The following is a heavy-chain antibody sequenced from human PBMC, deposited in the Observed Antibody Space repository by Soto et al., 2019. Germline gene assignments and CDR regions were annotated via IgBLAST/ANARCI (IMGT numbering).Heavy chain of an antibody. CDR2: ISSSSSTI. V-gene: IGHV3-48*02. Sequence: EVQLVESGGGLVQPGGSLRLSCAASGFTFSSYSMNWVRQAPGKGLEWVSYISSSSSTIYYADSVKGRFTISRDNAKNSLYLQMNSLRDEDTAVYYCPREDNTGRWLQFWGPGTLVTVSS. J-gene: IGHJ4*02. CDR1: GFTFSSYS. D-gene: IGHD5-12*01. CDR3: PREDNTGRWLQF.